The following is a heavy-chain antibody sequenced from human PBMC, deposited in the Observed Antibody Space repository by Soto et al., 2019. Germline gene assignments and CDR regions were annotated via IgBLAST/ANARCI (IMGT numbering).Heavy chain of an antibody. D-gene: IGHD2-21*02. V-gene: IGHV1-46*01. Sequence: QVQLLQSGAEVKKPGASVKVSCKASGYNFVNSYIHWVRLAPGQGLEWRGIIDPRGGSTTYGNKVQGRVTMTRDTSTSTVYMELRSLRSEDTGVYFCSIVTALGDIGGLDLWCQGTMITV. CDR1: GYNFVNSY. J-gene: IGHJ3*01. CDR3: SIVTALGDIGGLDL. CDR2: IDPRGGST.